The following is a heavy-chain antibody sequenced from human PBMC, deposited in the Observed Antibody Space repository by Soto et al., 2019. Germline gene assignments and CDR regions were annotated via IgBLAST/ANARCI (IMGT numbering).Heavy chain of an antibody. J-gene: IGHJ4*02. Sequence: VQLVESGGGLVKPGGSLRLSCTVLGFTLTNENMNWVRQPPGKGLEWVGGIFYPGTTDNSPSLKERVTISMDTSKNSFSLNLTSVTAADTAVYFCARLVVVAPVANVWGQGALVTVSS. CDR1: GFTLTNEN. CDR2: IFYPGTT. D-gene: IGHD2-21*01. CDR3: ARLVVVAPVANV. V-gene: IGHV4-59*04.